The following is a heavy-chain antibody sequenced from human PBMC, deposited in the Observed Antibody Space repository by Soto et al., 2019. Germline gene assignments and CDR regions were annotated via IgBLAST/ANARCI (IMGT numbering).Heavy chain of an antibody. CDR2: ISAYNGNT. CDR3: ARDWAAARPFDY. Sequence: QVQLVQSGAEVKKPGASVKVSCKASGYTFTSYGISWVRQAPGQGLEWIGWISAYNGNTNYAQKLQGRVTMTTDTSTSTDYVELRSMRSDDTAEYCGARDWAAARPFDYWGQGTLVTVSS. D-gene: IGHD6-13*01. J-gene: IGHJ4*02. V-gene: IGHV1-18*01. CDR1: GYTFTSYG.